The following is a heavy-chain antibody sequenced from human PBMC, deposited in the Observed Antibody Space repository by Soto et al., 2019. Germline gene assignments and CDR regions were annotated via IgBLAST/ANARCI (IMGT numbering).Heavy chain of an antibody. V-gene: IGHV2-5*02. CDR1: GFSLSTSGVG. CDR3: QYRPDPPRGASSFDS. Sequence: QITLKESGPALVKPTQTLTLTCTFSGFSLSTSGVGVGWIRQPPGKALEWLALIYWDDDKRYSPSLKSRLANTQTTSKTRGVLTMTTVAPGDTATYCCQYRPDPPRGASSFDSWGQGPLAPFSS. D-gene: IGHD5-12*01. CDR2: IYWDDDK. J-gene: IGHJ4*02.